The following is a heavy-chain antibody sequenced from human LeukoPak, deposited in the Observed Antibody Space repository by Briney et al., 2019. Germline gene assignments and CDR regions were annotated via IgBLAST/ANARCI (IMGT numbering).Heavy chain of an antibody. D-gene: IGHD3-22*01. V-gene: IGHV5-51*01. CDR3: ARHPYDSSGYYYVVPPCNWFDP. CDR1: GYTFTNYW. Sequence: GESLKIPGKGSGYTFTNYWIGWVRQMPGKGLEWMGIIYPGDSDTRYSPSFQGQDTISADKSISTAYLQWSSLKASDTAMYYCARHPYDSSGYYYVVPPCNWFDPWGHGSLVTVSS. J-gene: IGHJ5*02. CDR2: IYPGDSDT.